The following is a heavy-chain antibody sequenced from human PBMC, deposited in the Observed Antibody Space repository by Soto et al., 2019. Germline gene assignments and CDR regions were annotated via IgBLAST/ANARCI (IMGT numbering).Heavy chain of an antibody. Sequence: EVQLLESGGGLVQPGGSLRLSCAASGFTFRSYAMSWVRQAPGKGLEWVSGISGNGDSTYYGESVKGRFTISRDNSKSTLYVQMNSLRAEDTAVYFCALGYSYAPFDPWGQGTLVTVSS. D-gene: IGHD5-18*01. CDR3: ALGYSYAPFDP. CDR1: GFTFRSYA. J-gene: IGHJ5*02. V-gene: IGHV3-23*01. CDR2: ISGNGDST.